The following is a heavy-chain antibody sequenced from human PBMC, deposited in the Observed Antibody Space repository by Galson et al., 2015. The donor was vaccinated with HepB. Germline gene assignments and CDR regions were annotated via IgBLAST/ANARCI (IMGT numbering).Heavy chain of an antibody. V-gene: IGHV4-31*03. CDR2: IYYSGST. Sequence: TLSLTCTVSGGSISSGGYYWSWIRQHPGKGLEWIGYIYYSGSTYYNPSLKSRVTISVDTSKNQFSLKLSSVTAADTAVYYCARGSSSSLEGAWDWFDPWGQGTLVTVSS. CDR3: ARGSSSSLEGAWDWFDP. J-gene: IGHJ5*02. D-gene: IGHD6-6*01. CDR1: GGSISSGGYY.